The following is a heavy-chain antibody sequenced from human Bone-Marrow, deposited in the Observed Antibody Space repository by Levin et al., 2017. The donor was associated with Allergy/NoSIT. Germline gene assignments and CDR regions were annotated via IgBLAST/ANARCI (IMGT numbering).Heavy chain of an antibody. CDR2: IYYNGST. CDR3: ARDVGAAVIDHYYALDV. V-gene: IGHV4-59*01. D-gene: IGHD2-21*01. Sequence: PSETLSLTCTVSGGSIRSYYWSWIRQPPGKGLEWIGYIYYNGSTNYNPSLKSRVSMSIDMSRKQFSLKLTSVTAADTAVYYCARDVGAAVIDHYYALDVWGQGTTVTVSS. J-gene: IGHJ6*02. CDR1: GGSIRSYY.